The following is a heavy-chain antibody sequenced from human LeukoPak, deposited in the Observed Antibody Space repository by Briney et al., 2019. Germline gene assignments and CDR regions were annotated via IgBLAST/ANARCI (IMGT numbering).Heavy chain of an antibody. Sequence: GGSLRLSCAASGFTFSSYAMSWVRQAPGKGLEWVAVIWYDGSNKNYADSVKGRFTISRDNSKNTLYLQMNSLRAEDTAVYYCAREGRDDLWTKLYAFDIWGQGTMVIVSS. CDR1: GFTFSSYA. D-gene: IGHD3-3*01. CDR3: AREGRDDLWTKLYAFDI. CDR2: IWYDGSNK. V-gene: IGHV3-33*08. J-gene: IGHJ3*02.